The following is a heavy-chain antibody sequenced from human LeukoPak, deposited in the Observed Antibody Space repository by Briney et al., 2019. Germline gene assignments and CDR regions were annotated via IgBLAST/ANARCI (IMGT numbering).Heavy chain of an antibody. V-gene: IGHV3-23*01. CDR1: GFTFGSFA. D-gene: IGHD3-3*01. CDR3: ARDGAGYYDFWSGYSIPFDY. CDR2: LSGSGGNT. J-gene: IGHJ4*02. Sequence: GGSLRLSCAASGFTFGSFAMSWVRQAPGKGLEWVSGLSGSGGNTYYADSVKGRFTISRDNAKNSLYLQMNSLRAEDTAVYYCARDGAGYYDFWSGYSIPFDYWGQGTLVTVSS.